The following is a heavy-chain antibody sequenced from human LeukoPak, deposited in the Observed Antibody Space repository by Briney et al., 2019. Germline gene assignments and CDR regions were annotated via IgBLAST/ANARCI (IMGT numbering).Heavy chain of an antibody. Sequence: SETLSLTCTVSGGSISSSSYYWGWIRQPPGKGLEWIGSIYYSGSTYYNPSLESRVTISVDTSKNQFSLKLSSVTAADTAVYYCARQNPDDFWSGYYLYWFDPWGQGTLVTVSS. V-gene: IGHV4-39*01. J-gene: IGHJ5*02. D-gene: IGHD3-3*01. CDR3: ARQNPDDFWSGYYLYWFDP. CDR2: IYYSGST. CDR1: GGSISSSSYY.